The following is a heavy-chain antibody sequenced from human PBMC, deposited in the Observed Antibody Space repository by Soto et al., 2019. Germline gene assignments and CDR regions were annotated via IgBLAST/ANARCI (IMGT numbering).Heavy chain of an antibody. CDR3: AKWGSGWYGQAYYGMDV. CDR2: ISGSGGST. V-gene: IGHV3-23*01. CDR1: GFTFRTYT. J-gene: IGHJ6*02. D-gene: IGHD6-19*01. Sequence: PGGSLRLSSAASGFTFRTYTMSWVRQAPGKGLEWVSAISGSGGSTYYADSVKGRFTISRDNSKNTLYLQMNSLRAEDTAVYYCAKWGSGWYGQAYYGMDVWGQGTTVTVSS.